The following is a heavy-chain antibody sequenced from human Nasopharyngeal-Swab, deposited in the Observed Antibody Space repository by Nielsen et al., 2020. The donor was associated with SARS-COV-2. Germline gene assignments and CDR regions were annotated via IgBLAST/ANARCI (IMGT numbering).Heavy chain of an antibody. Sequence: GESLKISCAASGFTFSTYGMHWVRQAPGKGLEWVAVIWYDGSNKYYADSVKGRFTISRDNSKNTLYLQMNSLRAEDTAVYYCARDQIGESLSYWGQGTLVTVSS. J-gene: IGHJ4*02. CDR3: ARDQIGESLSY. CDR1: GFTFSTYG. CDR2: IWYDGSNK. D-gene: IGHD3-10*01. V-gene: IGHV3-33*01.